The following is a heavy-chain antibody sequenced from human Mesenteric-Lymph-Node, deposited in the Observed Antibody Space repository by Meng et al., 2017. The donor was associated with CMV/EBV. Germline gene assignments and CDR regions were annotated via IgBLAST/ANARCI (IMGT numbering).Heavy chain of an antibody. D-gene: IGHD1-1*01. V-gene: IGHV3-21*01. CDR1: GFTFSAYW. Sequence: GGSLRLSCAASGFTFSAYWMTWVRQAPGKGLELVAAIHTRGRYTVYSDTVEGRFTISRDDAKSSLSLEMNSLRDEDTSVYYCARDRLEGYHSGPGFWGQGTLVTVSS. CDR3: ARDRLEGYHSGPGF. CDR2: IHTRGRYT. J-gene: IGHJ4*02.